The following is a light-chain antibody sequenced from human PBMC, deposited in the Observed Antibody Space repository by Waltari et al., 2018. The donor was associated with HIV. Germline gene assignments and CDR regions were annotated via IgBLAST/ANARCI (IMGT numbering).Light chain of an antibody. Sequence: SYVVSQPPSASVAPGQTAVITCGGNNIGSKNVQWYQQKPGQAPVLVIYYDFDRPSGISERVSGSSSGNTATLTIRRVEAGDEADYYCQVWDSTTDHVIFGGGTKLTVL. CDR2: YDF. V-gene: IGLV3-21*04. CDR3: QVWDSTTDHVI. J-gene: IGLJ2*01. CDR1: NIGSKN.